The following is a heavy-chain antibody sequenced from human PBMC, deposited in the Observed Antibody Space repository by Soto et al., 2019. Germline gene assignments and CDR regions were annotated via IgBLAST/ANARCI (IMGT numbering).Heavy chain of an antibody. CDR3: ARGGPFTFGVVAYYYYYYMDV. CDR1: GYTFTGYY. CDR2: INPNSGGT. D-gene: IGHD3-3*01. V-gene: IGHV1-2*04. J-gene: IGHJ6*03. Sequence: ASVKVSCKASGYTFTGYYMHWVRQAPGQGLEWMGWINPNSGGTNYAQKFQGWVTMTRDTSKNQFSLRLSSVTAADTAVYYCARGGPFTFGVVAYYYYYYMDVWGKGTTVTVSS.